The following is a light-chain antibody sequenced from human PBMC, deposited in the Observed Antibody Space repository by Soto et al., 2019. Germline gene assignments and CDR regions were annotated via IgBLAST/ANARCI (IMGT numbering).Light chain of an antibody. CDR3: QQYGSSPRT. CDR1: QSVSSSY. J-gene: IGKJ3*01. V-gene: IGKV3-20*01. Sequence: EIVLTQSPGTLSLSPGERATLSCRASQSVSSSYFAWYQQKPGQAPRLLIYGASSRATGISDRFSGSGSGTDFTLTISRLEPEDFAVYYCQQYGSSPRTFGPGTKVDIK. CDR2: GAS.